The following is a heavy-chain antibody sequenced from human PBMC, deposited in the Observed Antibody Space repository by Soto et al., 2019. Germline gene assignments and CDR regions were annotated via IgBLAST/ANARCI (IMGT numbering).Heavy chain of an antibody. V-gene: IGHV4-34*01. D-gene: IGHD3-9*01. CDR3: ARGRYFDWLIPYYYYGMDV. Sequence: SETLSLTCAVYGGSFSGYYWSWIRQPPGKGLEWIGEINHSGSTNYNPSLKSRVTISVDTSKNQFSLKLSSVTAADTAVYYCARGRYFDWLIPYYYYGMDVWGQGTTVTVSS. CDR1: GGSFSGYY. CDR2: INHSGST. J-gene: IGHJ6*02.